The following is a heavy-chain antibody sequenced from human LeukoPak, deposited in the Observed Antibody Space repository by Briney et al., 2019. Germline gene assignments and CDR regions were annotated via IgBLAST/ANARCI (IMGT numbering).Heavy chain of an antibody. CDR3: AKEGRSSWYFHEVDY. D-gene: IGHD6-13*01. CDR1: GFTLKTYG. Sequence: GESLKISCAASGFTLKTYGMHWVRQAPGKGLEWVAVIWHDGKNKYYGDSVKGRFTVSRDNSKNTVYLQMNSLRAEDTAVYYCAKEGRSSWYFHEVDYWGQGTLVTVSS. CDR2: IWHDGKNK. V-gene: IGHV3-33*06. J-gene: IGHJ4*02.